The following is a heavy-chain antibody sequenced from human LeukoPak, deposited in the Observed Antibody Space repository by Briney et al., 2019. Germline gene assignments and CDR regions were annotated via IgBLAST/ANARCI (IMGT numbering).Heavy chain of an antibody. CDR3: ARVYSTPPYFDY. J-gene: IGHJ4*02. Sequence: ASVTVSCKASGYTFTSYGISWVRQAPGQGLEWMGWISAYNGNTNYAQKLQGRVTLTTDTSTSTAYMELRSLRSDDTAVYYCARVYSTPPYFDYWGQGTLVTVSS. CDR1: GYTFTSYG. V-gene: IGHV1-18*01. D-gene: IGHD4-23*01. CDR2: ISAYNGNT.